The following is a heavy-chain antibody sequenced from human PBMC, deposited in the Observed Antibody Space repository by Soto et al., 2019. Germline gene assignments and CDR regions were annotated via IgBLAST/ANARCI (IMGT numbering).Heavy chain of an antibody. CDR2: TYYRSKWYN. D-gene: IGHD4-17*01. Sequence: SQTLSLTCAISGDSVSSNSAAWNWIRQSPSRGLEWLGRTYYRSKWYNDYAVSVKSRITINPDTSKNQFSLQLNSVTPEDTAVYYCARDPRIVLRGGYYGMDVWGQGTTVTVSS. V-gene: IGHV6-1*01. CDR1: GDSVSSNSAA. CDR3: ARDPRIVLRGGYYGMDV. J-gene: IGHJ6*02.